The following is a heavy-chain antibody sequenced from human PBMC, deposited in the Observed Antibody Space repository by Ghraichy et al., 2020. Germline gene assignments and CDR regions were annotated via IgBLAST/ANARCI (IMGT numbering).Heavy chain of an antibody. CDR1: GFTFGDYY. CDR2: ISTTGSTM. D-gene: IGHD3-22*01. J-gene: IGHJ5*02. Sequence: GGSLRLSCAASGFTFGDYYMSWIRQAPGKGLEWVSHISTTGSTMYYADSVKGRFAISRDNAKKSLHLQMHSLRAEDTAVYYCARDKRYYYDRSAYSDAEWFDPWGQGTLVTVSS. CDR3: ARDKRYYYDRSAYSDAEWFDP. V-gene: IGHV3-11*01.